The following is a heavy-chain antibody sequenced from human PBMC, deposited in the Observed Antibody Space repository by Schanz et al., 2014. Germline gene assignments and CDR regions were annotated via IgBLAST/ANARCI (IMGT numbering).Heavy chain of an antibody. V-gene: IGHV4-34*01. D-gene: IGHD4-4*01. J-gene: IGHJ4*02. CDR1: GGSFSGYY. CDR2: INHSGST. Sequence: QVQLQQWGAGLLKPSETLSLTCAVYGGSFSGYYWSWIRQPPGKGLEWIGEINHSGSTTYNPSLNSRVPISVDSSKHHFSLRLTSVTAADTAVYYCARGPLNHDYSNLWGQGTLVSVSS. CDR3: ARGPLNHDYSNL.